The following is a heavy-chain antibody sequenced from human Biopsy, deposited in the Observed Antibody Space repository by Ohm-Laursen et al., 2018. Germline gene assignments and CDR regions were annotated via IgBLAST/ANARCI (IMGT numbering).Heavy chain of an antibody. CDR2: ITGSGDGV. CDR1: GFTFSSYA. D-gene: IGHD3-22*01. CDR3: AKASRNYYDSTGYYFDY. Sequence: SLRLSCAASGFTFSSYAMNWVRQAPGRGLEWVSGITGSGDGVYYADSMRGRFTIARDNSRNTLYLQMNSLRADDTAVYYCAKASRNYYDSTGYYFDYWGQGTLVTVSS. J-gene: IGHJ4*02. V-gene: IGHV3-23*01.